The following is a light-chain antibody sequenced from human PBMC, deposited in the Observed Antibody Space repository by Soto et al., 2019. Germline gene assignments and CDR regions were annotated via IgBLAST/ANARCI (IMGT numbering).Light chain of an antibody. J-gene: IGKJ2*01. CDR2: GAS. Sequence: AIQMTQSPSSLSASVGDRVTITCRASQDIRKDLAWYQQKPGKAPQILIYGASTLQTGVASRFSGSGSATDFTLTISSLQPEDSAAYYCLQDDNYPFTFVQGTKLDIK. V-gene: IGKV1-6*01. CDR3: LQDDNYPFT. CDR1: QDIRKD.